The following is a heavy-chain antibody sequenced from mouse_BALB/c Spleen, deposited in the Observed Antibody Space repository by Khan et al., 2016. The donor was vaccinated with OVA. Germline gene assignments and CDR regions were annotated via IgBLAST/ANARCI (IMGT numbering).Heavy chain of an antibody. V-gene: IGHV5-9-1*01. CDR3: ANGNYWWFAV. CDR2: ISSAATYT. J-gene: IGHJ3*01. CDR1: GFTFSSFV. Sequence: EVELVESGGGLVEPGGSLKLSCAASGFTFSSFVMSWVRQTPEKRLEWVATISSAATYTYYPDSVKGRFTISRDNAKNTLYLQMNSLRSDDAAIYYCANGNYWWFAVWGQGTLVTVST. D-gene: IGHD2-1*01.